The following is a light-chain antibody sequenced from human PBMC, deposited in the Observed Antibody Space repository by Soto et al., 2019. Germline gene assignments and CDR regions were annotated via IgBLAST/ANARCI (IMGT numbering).Light chain of an antibody. CDR1: QTINTY. CDR2: AIS. Sequence: DIPMTQSPSSLSASVGDSVTISCRAGQTINTYLNWYQQKPGQAPKVLIFAISTLQPGVPSRFRGSGSRTEFSLTISSLQPEDAATYYCQQSYSMPPWTFGQGTKVQIK. V-gene: IGKV1-39*01. CDR3: QQSYSMPPWT. J-gene: IGKJ1*01.